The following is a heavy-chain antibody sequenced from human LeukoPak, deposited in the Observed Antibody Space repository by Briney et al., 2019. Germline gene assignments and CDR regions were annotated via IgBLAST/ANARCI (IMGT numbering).Heavy chain of an antibody. Sequence: SETLPLTCAVYGGSFSGYYWSWIRQPPGKGLEWIGEINHSGSTNYNLSLKSRVTISVDTSKNQFSLKLSSVTAADTAVYYCARGLPIVVVPAAIDGMDVWGQGTTVTVSS. V-gene: IGHV4-34*01. CDR2: INHSGST. D-gene: IGHD2-2*01. J-gene: IGHJ6*02. CDR3: ARGLPIVVVPAAIDGMDV. CDR1: GGSFSGYY.